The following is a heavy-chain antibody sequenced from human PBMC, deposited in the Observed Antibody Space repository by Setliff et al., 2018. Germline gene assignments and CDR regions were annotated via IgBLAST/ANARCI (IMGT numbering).Heavy chain of an antibody. D-gene: IGHD3-10*01. Sequence: SETLSLTCSVSGGSISSGSYYWGWIRQSPGKGLEWIGSMYYSGSTYYNPSLKGRVTLSVDTTKNQFSLKLTSMTAADTAVYFCAKHLLVQGTYHFDYWGQGSPVTVSS. CDR1: GGSISSGSYY. V-gene: IGHV4-39*01. J-gene: IGHJ4*02. CDR2: MYYSGST. CDR3: AKHLLVQGTYHFDY.